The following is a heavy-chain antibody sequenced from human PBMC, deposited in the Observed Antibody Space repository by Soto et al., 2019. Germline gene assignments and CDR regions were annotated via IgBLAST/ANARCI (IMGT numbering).Heavy chain of an antibody. CDR3: ARIHSDYGEKWFDP. J-gene: IGHJ5*02. CDR2: IDWDDDK. CDR1: GFSLSTSGMC. V-gene: IGHV2-70*01. D-gene: IGHD4-17*01. Sequence: QSGPTLVNPTQTLTLTCTFSGFSLSTSGMCVSWIRQPPGKALEWLALIDWDDDKYYSTSLKTRLTISKDTSKNQVVLTMTNMDPVDTATYYCARIHSDYGEKWFDPWGQGTLVTVSS.